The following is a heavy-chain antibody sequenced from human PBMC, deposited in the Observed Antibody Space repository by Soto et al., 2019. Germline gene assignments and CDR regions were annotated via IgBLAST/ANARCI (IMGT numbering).Heavy chain of an antibody. CDR3: SGGPYYYDSSNY. V-gene: IGHV1-69*13. Sequence: SVKVSCKASGGTFSSYAISWVRQAPGQGLEWMGGIIPIFGTANYAQKFQGRVTITADESTSTAYMELSSLRSEDTAVYYCSGGPYYYDSSNYWGQGTLVTVSS. CDR2: IIPIFGTA. CDR1: GGTFSSYA. D-gene: IGHD3-22*01. J-gene: IGHJ4*02.